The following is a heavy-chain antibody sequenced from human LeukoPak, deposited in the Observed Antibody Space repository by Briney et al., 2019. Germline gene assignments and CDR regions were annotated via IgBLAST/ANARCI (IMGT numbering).Heavy chain of an antibody. CDR2: INTNTGNP. J-gene: IGHJ4*02. D-gene: IGHD6-19*01. CDR3: ARLRNGWYVDY. V-gene: IGHV7-4-1*02. Sequence: ASVKVSCKASGYTFTSYGITWVRQAPGQGLEWMGWINTNTGNPTYAQGFTGRFVFSLDTSVSTAYLQISSLKAEDTAVYYCARLRNGWYVDYWGQGTLVTVSS. CDR1: GYTFTSYG.